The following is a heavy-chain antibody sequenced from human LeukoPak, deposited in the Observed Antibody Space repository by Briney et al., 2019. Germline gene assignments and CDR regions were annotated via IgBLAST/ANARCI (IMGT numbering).Heavy chain of an antibody. Sequence: ASVKVSCKASGYTFTSYDINWVRQATGQGLEWMGWMNPNSGNTGYAQKFQGRVTITRNTSISTAYMELSSLGSEDTAVYYCARAYYYYYYMDVWGKGTTVTVSS. CDR2: MNPNSGNT. V-gene: IGHV1-8*03. CDR3: ARAYYYYYYMDV. CDR1: GYTFTSYD. J-gene: IGHJ6*03.